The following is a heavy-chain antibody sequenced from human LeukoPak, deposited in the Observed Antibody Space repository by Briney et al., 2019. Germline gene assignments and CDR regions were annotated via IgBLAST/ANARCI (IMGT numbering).Heavy chain of an antibody. CDR1: GATVTSGGFY. Sequence: SETLSLTCSVSGATVTSGGFYWGWLRQPPGKGPEWIATVYYTGSTYYNPSLKSRVTISIDTSKNQFSLRLTSVTTTDTAIYHCARHSGSGSLSRPFDPWGQGTLVTVSS. J-gene: IGHJ5*02. D-gene: IGHD3-10*01. CDR3: ARHSGSGSLSRPFDP. CDR2: VYYTGST. V-gene: IGHV4-39*01.